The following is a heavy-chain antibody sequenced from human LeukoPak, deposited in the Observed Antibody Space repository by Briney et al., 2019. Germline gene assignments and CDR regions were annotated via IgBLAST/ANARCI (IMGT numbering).Heavy chain of an antibody. CDR3: ARRLGDTQPYFDL. D-gene: IGHD1-26*01. Sequence: GESRKISCKASGYRFTGYWIGWVRQMPGKGLECRGIIHPGDAETRYSPSFQGHVTISADKSISTAYLQGSRLKASDTPMYYCARRLGDTQPYFDLWGQGALVSVSS. J-gene: IGHJ4*02. V-gene: IGHV5-51*01. CDR2: IHPGDAET. CDR1: GYRFTGYW.